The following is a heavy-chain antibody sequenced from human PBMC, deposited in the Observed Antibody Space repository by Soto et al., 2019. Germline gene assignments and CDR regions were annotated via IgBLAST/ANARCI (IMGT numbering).Heavy chain of an antibody. CDR2: IFYSGST. J-gene: IGHJ4*02. CDR3: MGITIFGVVID. D-gene: IGHD3-3*01. V-gene: IGHV4-39*01. Sequence: SETLSLTCTVSGGSISSSDYYWGWIRQPPGKGLEWIGSIFYSGSTYYNPSLKSRVTISVDTPKNQFSLNLSSVTAADTAVYYCMGITIFGVVIDWGQGTLVTVSS. CDR1: GGSISSSDYY.